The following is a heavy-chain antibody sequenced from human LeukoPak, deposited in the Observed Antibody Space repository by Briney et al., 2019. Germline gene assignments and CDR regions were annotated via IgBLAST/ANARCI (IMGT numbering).Heavy chain of an antibody. D-gene: IGHD3-16*02. CDR2: MNPNSGNT. CDR3: ARGDDMITFGGVIAD. Sequence: ASVKVSCKASGYTFTSYDINWVRQATGQGLEWMGWMNPNSGNTGYAQKFQGRVTMTRKTSIRTAYTELSRLRSDDTAVYYCARGDDMITFGGVIADWGQGTLVTVSS. CDR1: GYTFTSYD. V-gene: IGHV1-8*01. J-gene: IGHJ4*02.